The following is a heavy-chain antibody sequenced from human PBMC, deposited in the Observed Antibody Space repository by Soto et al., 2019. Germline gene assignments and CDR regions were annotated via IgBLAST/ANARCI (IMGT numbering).Heavy chain of an antibody. CDR2: IYTSGST. CDR3: ARDREGWFGELNAFDI. Sequence: PSETLSLTCTVSGGSISSYYWSWIRQPAGKGLEWIGRIYTSGSTNYNPSLKSRVTMSVDTSKNQFSLKLSSVTAADTAVYYCARDREGWFGELNAFDIWGQGTMVTVSS. CDR1: GGSISSYY. D-gene: IGHD3-10*01. J-gene: IGHJ3*02. V-gene: IGHV4-4*07.